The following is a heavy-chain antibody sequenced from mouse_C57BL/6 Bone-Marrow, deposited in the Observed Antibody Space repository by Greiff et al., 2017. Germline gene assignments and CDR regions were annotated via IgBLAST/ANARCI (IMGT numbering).Heavy chain of an antibody. V-gene: IGHV5-15*01. CDR1: GFTFSDYG. J-gene: IGHJ4*01. CDR2: ISNLAYSI. CDR3: ARKPPYYFFMDY. D-gene: IGHD2-10*01. Sequence: VKLMESGGGLVQPGGSLKLSCAASGFTFSDYGMAWVRQAPRKGPELVAFISNLAYSIYYADPVTGRFTISRENAKNTLYLEMSSLRSEDTAMYYCARKPPYYFFMDYWGQGTSVTVSS.